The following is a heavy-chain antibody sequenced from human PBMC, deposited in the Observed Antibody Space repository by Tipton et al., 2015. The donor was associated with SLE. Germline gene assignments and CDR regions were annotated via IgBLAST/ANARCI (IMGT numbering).Heavy chain of an antibody. CDR2: IYYSGST. V-gene: IGHV4-59*11. CDR1: GGSISSHY. Sequence: TLSLTCTVSGGSISSHYWSWIRQPPGKGLEWIGYIYYSGSTNSNPSHPSRVTISVDTSKNQFSLELGSVTAADTAVYYCATSWVTMVQGVPMGFDPWGQGTLVTVSS. CDR3: ATSWVTMVQGVPMGFDP. D-gene: IGHD3-10*01. J-gene: IGHJ5*02.